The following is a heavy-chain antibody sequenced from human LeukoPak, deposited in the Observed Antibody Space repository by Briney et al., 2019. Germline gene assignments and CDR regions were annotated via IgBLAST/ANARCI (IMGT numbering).Heavy chain of an antibody. Sequence: GGSLRLSCAASGFTFSSYAMSWVRQAPGKGLEWVSIISGSGGTTYYADSVKGRFTISRDNSKNTLYLQMTSLRAEDTAVYYCARGSGQGYSAYDWESKSFDCWGQGTLVTVSS. D-gene: IGHD5-12*01. V-gene: IGHV3-23*01. CDR1: GFTFSSYA. CDR2: ISGSGGTT. J-gene: IGHJ4*02. CDR3: ARGSGQGYSAYDWESKSFDC.